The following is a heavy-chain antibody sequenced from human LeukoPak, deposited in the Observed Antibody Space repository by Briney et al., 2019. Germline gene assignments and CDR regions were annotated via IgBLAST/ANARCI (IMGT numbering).Heavy chain of an antibody. D-gene: IGHD6-19*01. J-gene: IGHJ5*02. V-gene: IGHV3-30*18. CDR2: LSYDGGNK. CDR3: AKDLKQWTTPEDNWFDP. Sequence: GGSLRLSCAASGFTFRSYGMHWVRQAPGKGLEWVAVLSYDGGNKYFADSVKGRFTISRDNSKNTLYLQMNSLRTEDTAVYYCAKDLKQWTTPEDNWFDPWGQGTLVTVSS. CDR1: GFTFRSYG.